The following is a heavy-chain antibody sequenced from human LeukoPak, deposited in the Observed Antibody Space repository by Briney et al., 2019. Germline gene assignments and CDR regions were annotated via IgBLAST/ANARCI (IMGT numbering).Heavy chain of an antibody. CDR1: GGSLSSGGYY. CDR3: ARSPLVGATTRTTFFDY. V-gene: IGHV4-31*03. J-gene: IGHJ4*02. CDR2: IYYSGST. Sequence: SQTLSLTCTVSGGSLSSGGYYWSWICQHPGKGLEWIGYIYYSGSTHYNPSLKSRVTISVDTSKNQFSLKLSSVTAADTAVYYCARSPLVGATTRTTFFDYWGQGTLVTVSS. D-gene: IGHD1-26*01.